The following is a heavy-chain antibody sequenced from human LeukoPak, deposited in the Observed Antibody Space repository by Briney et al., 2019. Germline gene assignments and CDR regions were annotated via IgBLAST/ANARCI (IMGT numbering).Heavy chain of an antibody. Sequence: PSETLSLTCTVSGGSIISYYWSWIRQPPGQGLEWIAFIHSSGSTGYSPSLKSRVTISVDTSKNHFSLKVTSLTPADTAVYYCARERDFYDSSGSPSYWGQGTLVIVSS. CDR1: GGSIISYY. D-gene: IGHD3-22*01. CDR3: ARERDFYDSSGSPSY. V-gene: IGHV4-59*01. CDR2: IHSSGST. J-gene: IGHJ4*02.